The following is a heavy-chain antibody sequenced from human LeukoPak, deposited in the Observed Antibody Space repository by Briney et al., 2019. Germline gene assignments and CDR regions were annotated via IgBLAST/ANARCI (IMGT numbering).Heavy chain of an antibody. Sequence: GVSLRLSCAASGFTFSIYDMMCARQAPGRGLEWVTTFSGSGGSTHYGDSVKARLPLSRDNSKNTVYLQMHSLRAEDTAVYYCAKSGLNRFDYWGQGTLVTVSS. CDR1: GFTFSIYD. CDR2: FSGSGGST. V-gene: IGHV3-23*01. J-gene: IGHJ4*02. D-gene: IGHD2-15*01. CDR3: AKSGLNRFDY.